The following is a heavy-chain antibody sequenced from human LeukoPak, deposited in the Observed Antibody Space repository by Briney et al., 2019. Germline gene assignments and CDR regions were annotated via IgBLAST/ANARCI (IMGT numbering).Heavy chain of an antibody. Sequence: SETLSLTCTVSGGSISSSSYYWGWIRQPPGKGLEWIGSIYYSGSTYYNPSLKSRVTISVDTSKNQFSLKLSSVTAADTAAYYCARLGEFASSSSSDGGNYWGQGTLVTVSS. J-gene: IGHJ4*02. CDR3: ARLGEFASSSSSDGGNY. CDR2: IYYSGST. CDR1: GGSISSSSYY. D-gene: IGHD6-6*01. V-gene: IGHV4-39*01.